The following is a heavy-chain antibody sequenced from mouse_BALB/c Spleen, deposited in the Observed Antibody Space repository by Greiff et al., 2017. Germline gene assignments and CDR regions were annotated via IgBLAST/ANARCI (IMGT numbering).Heavy chain of an antibody. D-gene: IGHD2-4*01. Sequence: QVQLQQSGAELVKPGASVKLSCKASGYTFTSYYMYWVKQRPGQGLEWIGEINPSNGGTNFNEKFKSKATLTVDNSSSTAYMQLSSLTSEDSAVYDCTRSGDYDGYWYFDVWGAGTTVTVSS. CDR1: GYTFTSYY. J-gene: IGHJ1*01. CDR3: TRSGDYDGYWYFDV. CDR2: INPSNGGT. V-gene: IGHV1S81*02.